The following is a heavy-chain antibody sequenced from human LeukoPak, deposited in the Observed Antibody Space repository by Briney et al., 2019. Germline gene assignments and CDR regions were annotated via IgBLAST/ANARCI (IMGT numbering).Heavy chain of an antibody. CDR3: AKRPSDYGDYVSYFGY. J-gene: IGHJ4*02. V-gene: IGHV3-30*18. D-gene: IGHD4-17*01. Sequence: GGSLRLSCAASGFSFISYVMHWVRQAPGKGLEWVGVISDDGRRKDYADSVKGRFTISRDNSKDTLYLQMNSLRAEDSAVYYCAKRPSDYGDYVSYFGYWGQGTLVTVSS. CDR1: GFSFISYV. CDR2: ISDDGRRK.